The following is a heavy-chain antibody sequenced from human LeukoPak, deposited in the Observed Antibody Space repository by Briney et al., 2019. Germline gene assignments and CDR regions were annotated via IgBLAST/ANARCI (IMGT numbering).Heavy chain of an antibody. D-gene: IGHD3-22*01. CDR2: ISSSGSTI. V-gene: IGHV3-11*01. CDR3: ARVLHKRNYDSSDYYGY. Sequence: PGGSLGLSCAASGFTFSDYYMSWIRQAPGKGLEWVSYISSSGSTIYYADSVKGRFTISRDNAKNSLYLQMNSLRAEDTAVYYCARVLHKRNYDSSDYYGYWGQGTLVTVSS. CDR1: GFTFSDYY. J-gene: IGHJ4*02.